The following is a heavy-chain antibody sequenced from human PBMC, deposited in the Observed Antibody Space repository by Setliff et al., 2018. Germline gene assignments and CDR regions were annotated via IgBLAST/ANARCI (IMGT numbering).Heavy chain of an antibody. V-gene: IGHV1-3*01. J-gene: IGHJ4*02. CDR1: GHTFTSYF. CDR3: ARDREYCSRTSCYIDY. D-gene: IGHD2-2*02. Sequence: GASVKVSCKASGHTFTSYFMQWVRQAPGQRLEWMGWINGGNGNTKYSQKFQGRITITRDTSASTAYMEMSSLRSEDTAVYYCARDREYCSRTSCYIDYWGQGALVTVSS. CDR2: INGGNGNT.